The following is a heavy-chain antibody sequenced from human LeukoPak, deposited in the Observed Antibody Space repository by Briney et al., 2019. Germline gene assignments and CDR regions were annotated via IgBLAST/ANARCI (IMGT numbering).Heavy chain of an antibody. Sequence: SETLSLTCTVSGASFSSGDQYWNWIRQSPGKGLEWIGSIHPSGRLYNNPSLKSRVSISVDSSKSQFSLKLGSVTAADTAFYYCARGYNQNGGMYFDYWGQGILVTVSS. J-gene: IGHJ4*02. CDR2: IHPSGRL. CDR1: GASFSSGDQY. V-gene: IGHV4-31*03. D-gene: IGHD1-14*01. CDR3: ARGYNQNGGMYFDY.